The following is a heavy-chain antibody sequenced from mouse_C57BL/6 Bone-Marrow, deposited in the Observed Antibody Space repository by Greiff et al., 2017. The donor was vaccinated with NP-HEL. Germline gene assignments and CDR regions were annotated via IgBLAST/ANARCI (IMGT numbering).Heavy chain of an antibody. CDR1: GYTFTDYE. Sequence: VKLQQSGAELVRPGASVTLSCKASGYTFTDYEMHWVKQTPVHGLEWIGAIDPETGGTAYNQKFKGKAILTADKSSSTAYMELRSLTSEDSAVYYCTKSNYDYWGQGTTLTVSS. V-gene: IGHV1-15*01. CDR2: IDPETGGT. J-gene: IGHJ2*01. CDR3: TKSNYDY. D-gene: IGHD2-5*01.